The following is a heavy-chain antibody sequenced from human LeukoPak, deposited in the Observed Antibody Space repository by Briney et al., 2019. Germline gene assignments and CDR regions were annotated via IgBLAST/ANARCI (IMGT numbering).Heavy chain of an antibody. CDR2: INPNSGGT. CDR3: ARLGIVVVTADGMDV. CDR1: GYIFTGYY. V-gene: IGHV1-2*02. J-gene: IGHJ6*02. D-gene: IGHD2-21*02. Sequence: ASVKVSCKASGYIFTGYYIHWVRQAPGQGLEWMGWINPNSGGTNYAQKFQGRVTMTRDTSISTAYMELSRLRSDDTAVYYCARLGIVVVTADGMDVWGQGTTVTVSS.